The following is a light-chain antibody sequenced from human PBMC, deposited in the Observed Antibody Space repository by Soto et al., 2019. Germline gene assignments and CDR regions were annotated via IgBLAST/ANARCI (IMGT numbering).Light chain of an antibody. CDR1: QTVSRN. Sequence: EIVLTQSPGTLPLSPGERATLSCRASQTVSRNLAWYQQRPGQAPRLLIYDISNRATGVPARFSGSGSETEFTLTIRSLQSEDFAVYFCQQYNNWPSFGQGTKVDIK. CDR2: DIS. J-gene: IGKJ1*01. CDR3: QQYNNWPS. V-gene: IGKV3-15*01.